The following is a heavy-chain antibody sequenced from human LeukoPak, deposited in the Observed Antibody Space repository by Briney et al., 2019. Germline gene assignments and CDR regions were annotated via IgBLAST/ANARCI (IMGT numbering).Heavy chain of an antibody. J-gene: IGHJ3*02. CDR1: GFTVSSNY. Sequence: GGSLRLSCAASGFTVSSNYMSWVRQAPGKGLGWVSVIYSGGSTYYADSVKGRFTISRDNSKNTLYLQMNSLRAEDTAVYYCARAVGSLGGAFGIWGQGTMVTVSS. V-gene: IGHV3-53*01. CDR2: IYSGGST. CDR3: ARAVGSLGGAFGI. D-gene: IGHD3-16*01.